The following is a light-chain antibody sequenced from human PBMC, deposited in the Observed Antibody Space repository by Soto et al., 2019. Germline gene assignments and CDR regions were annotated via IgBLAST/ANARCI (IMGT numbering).Light chain of an antibody. CDR3: QQYGGSPWT. J-gene: IGKJ1*01. CDR1: QSVSRSY. CDR2: GAS. Sequence: EIVLTQSPGTLSLSPGERATLSCSASQSVSRSYLAWYQQKPGQAPRLLIYGASSRATGIPDRFSGSGSGTDFTLTISRLDPGDFAVYYCQQYGGSPWTFGQGTKVEIK. V-gene: IGKV3-20*01.